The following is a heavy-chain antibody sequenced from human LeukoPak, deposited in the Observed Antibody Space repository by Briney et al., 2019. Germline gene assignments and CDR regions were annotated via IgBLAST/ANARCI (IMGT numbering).Heavy chain of an antibody. CDR2: INSDGSST. D-gene: IGHD1-26*01. CDR3: ARDGGGELLQYYYYYYMDV. CDR1: GFTFSSYW. V-gene: IGHV3-74*01. J-gene: IGHJ6*03. Sequence: PGGSLRLSCAASGFTFSSYWMHWVRQAPGKGLVWVSRINSDGSSTSYADSVKGRFTISRDNAKNSLYLQMNSLRAEDTAVYYCARDGGGELLQYYYYYYMDVWGKGTTVTVSS.